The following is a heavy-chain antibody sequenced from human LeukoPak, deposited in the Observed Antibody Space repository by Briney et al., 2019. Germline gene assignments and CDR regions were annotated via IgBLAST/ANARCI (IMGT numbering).Heavy chain of an antibody. D-gene: IGHD4-23*01. CDR1: GYTFTGYY. CDR2: INPNSGGT. Sequence: ASVKVSCKASGYTFTGYYMHWVRQAPGQGLEWMGWINPNSGGTDYAQKFQGRVTMTMDTSISTTYMELSRLTSDDTAVFYCARASGGNWDYYYYYMDVWGRGTTVTVSS. CDR3: ARASGGNWDYYYYYMDV. J-gene: IGHJ6*03. V-gene: IGHV1-2*02.